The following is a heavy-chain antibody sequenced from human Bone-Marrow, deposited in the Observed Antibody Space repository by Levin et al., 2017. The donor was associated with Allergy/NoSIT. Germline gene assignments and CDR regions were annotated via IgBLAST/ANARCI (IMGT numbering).Heavy chain of an antibody. V-gene: IGHV3-21*01. Sequence: LSLTCAASGFTFSSSSMNWVRQAPGKGLEWVSSISSSSSYIYYADSVKGRFTISRDNAKNSLYLQMNSLRAEDTAVYYCARDMVTPGFEAFDIWGQGTMVTVSS. CDR2: ISSSSSYI. CDR1: GFTFSSSS. D-gene: IGHD5-18*01. J-gene: IGHJ3*02. CDR3: ARDMVTPGFEAFDI.